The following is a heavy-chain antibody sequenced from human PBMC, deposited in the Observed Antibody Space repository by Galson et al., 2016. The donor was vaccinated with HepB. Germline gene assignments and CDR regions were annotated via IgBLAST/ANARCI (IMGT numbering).Heavy chain of an antibody. D-gene: IGHD3-22*01. Sequence: SETLSLTCDVSGGSISRSNWKSWVRQIPGKGLEWIGQIYHSGTTNYNPSLKSRVTMSVDKSNKQFSLNLRSVTAADTAVYYWASYYDNDYWYFDLWGRGTLVPVAS. CDR2: IYHSGTT. J-gene: IGHJ2*01. V-gene: IGHV4-4*02. CDR1: GGSISRSNW. CDR3: ASYYDNDYWYFDL.